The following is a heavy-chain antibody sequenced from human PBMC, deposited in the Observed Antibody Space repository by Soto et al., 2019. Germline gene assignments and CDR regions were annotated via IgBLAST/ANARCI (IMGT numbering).Heavy chain of an antibody. CDR1: GFSLSSTLTTSGLR. D-gene: IGHD2-21*01. J-gene: IGHJ4*02. V-gene: IGHV2-5*02. Sequence: QITLKESGPTLVKPTQTLTLTCTFSGFSLSSTLTTSGLRVGWIRQPPGKALEWLALIYWDDDKRYSPSLKSXXTXHXXTSKNQVFLTMTNMDPVDTATYYCARQYDSYNFDSWGQGTLVTVSS. CDR3: ARQYDSYNFDS. CDR2: IYWDDDK.